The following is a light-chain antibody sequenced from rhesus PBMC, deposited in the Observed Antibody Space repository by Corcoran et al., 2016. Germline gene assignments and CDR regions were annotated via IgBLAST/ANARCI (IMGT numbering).Light chain of an antibody. CDR2: KES. CDR3: QHGYGTPYS. J-gene: IGKJ2*01. Sequence: DIQMTQSPSSLSASVGDRVTITCRASENVKNYLNWYQQKPGKAPKLLIYKESTLQSGVPSRFSGSGSGTDYTFTISSLQPEAVATYFCQHGYGTPYSFGQGTKVEIK. CDR1: ENVKNY. V-gene: IGKV1-74*01.